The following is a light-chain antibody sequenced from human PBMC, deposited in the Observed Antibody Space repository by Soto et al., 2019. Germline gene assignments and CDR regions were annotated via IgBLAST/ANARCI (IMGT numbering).Light chain of an antibody. CDR2: SDN. CDR1: TSNIGSNG. Sequence: QSVLTQPPSASATPGQTVTLSCSGSTSNIGSNGVSWYQQVPGTAPKLLIYSDNQRPSGVPDRFSGSKSGTSASLAISGLQSEEEADYYCAAWDGTLPAWVFGGGTQLTVL. J-gene: IGLJ3*02. V-gene: IGLV1-44*01. CDR3: AAWDGTLPAWV.